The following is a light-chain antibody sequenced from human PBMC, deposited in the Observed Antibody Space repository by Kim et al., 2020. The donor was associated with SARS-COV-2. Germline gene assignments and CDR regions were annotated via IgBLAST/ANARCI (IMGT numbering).Light chain of an antibody. J-gene: IGKJ4*01. CDR3: LQYESYPFT. Sequence: ASVGDRVTISCRASQGIRNKLSWFQQIPGKAPKSLIYAAYRLESGVPCRFSGSGSGTDITLTISSLQPEDSATYFCLQYESYPFTFSGGTKVDIK. V-gene: IGKV1-16*01. CDR1: QGIRNK. CDR2: AAY.